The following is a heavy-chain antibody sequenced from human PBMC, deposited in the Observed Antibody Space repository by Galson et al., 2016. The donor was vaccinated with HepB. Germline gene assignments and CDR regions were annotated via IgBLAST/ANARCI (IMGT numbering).Heavy chain of an antibody. CDR2: ISGNGGET. CDR3: AKGGHYSPFDP. J-gene: IGHJ5*02. Sequence: LRLSCAASGFTFSHSALTWIRQAPGKGLEWVSTISGNGGETFYADSVRGRFTISRDNSWNTLSLQMNSLRAEDTALYYCAKGGHYSPFDPWGQGTLVTVSS. V-gene: IGHV3-23*01. CDR1: GFTFSHSA. D-gene: IGHD2-21*01.